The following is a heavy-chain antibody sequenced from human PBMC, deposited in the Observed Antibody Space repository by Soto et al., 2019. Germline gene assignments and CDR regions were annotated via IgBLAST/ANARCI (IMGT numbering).Heavy chain of an antibody. CDR1: GYSFTSYW. CDR2: IYPGDSDT. J-gene: IGHJ4*02. D-gene: IGHD2-2*01. Sequence: GESLKISCKGSGYSFTSYWIGWVRQMPGKGLEWMGIIYPGDSDTRYSPSFQGQVTISADKSISTAYLQWSSLKASDTAMYYCARIVVVPAAGAHFDYWGQGILVTV. CDR3: ARIVVVPAAGAHFDY. V-gene: IGHV5-51*01.